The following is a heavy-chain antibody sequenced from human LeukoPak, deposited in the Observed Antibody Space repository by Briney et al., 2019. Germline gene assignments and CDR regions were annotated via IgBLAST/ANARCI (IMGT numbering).Heavy chain of an antibody. V-gene: IGHV1-18*01. Sequence: ASVKVSCKASGYTFTSYGISWVRQAPGQGPEWMGWISAYNGNTNYAQKLQGRVTMTTDTSTSTAYMELRSLRSDDTAVYYCARHYCGGDCYLYYYYGMDVWGQGTTVTVSS. CDR3: ARHYCGGDCYLYYYYGMDV. J-gene: IGHJ6*02. CDR2: ISAYNGNT. CDR1: GYTFTSYG. D-gene: IGHD2-21*02.